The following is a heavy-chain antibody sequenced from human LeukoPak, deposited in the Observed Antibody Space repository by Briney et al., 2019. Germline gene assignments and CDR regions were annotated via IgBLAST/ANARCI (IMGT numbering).Heavy chain of an antibody. CDR2: IYSGGST. CDR3: AKGTYCDGGACPPGIYYYYYMDV. Sequence: GGSLRLSCAASGFTVSSNYMSWVRQAPGKGLEWVSVIYSGGSTYYADSVKGRFTISRDNSKNTLYLQMNSLRAEDTAIYYCAKGTYCDGGACPPGIYYYYYMDVWGKGTTVTVSS. J-gene: IGHJ6*03. V-gene: IGHV3-66*01. D-gene: IGHD2-8*02. CDR1: GFTVSSNY.